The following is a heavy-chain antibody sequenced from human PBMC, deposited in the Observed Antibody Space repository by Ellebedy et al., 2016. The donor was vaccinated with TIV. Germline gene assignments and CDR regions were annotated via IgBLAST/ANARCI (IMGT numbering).Heavy chain of an antibody. CDR3: ARDLDKSSGWYGGAAY. Sequence: PGGSLRLSCAASGFTFNNYAMHWVRQAPGKGLEWVAIISYDGSSKYYADSVKGRFTISRDNSMTTLYLEMNSLRAEDTAVYYCARDLDKSSGWYGGAAYWGQGTRVTVSS. J-gene: IGHJ4*02. CDR2: ISYDGSSK. CDR1: GFTFNNYA. D-gene: IGHD6-19*01. V-gene: IGHV3-30-3*01.